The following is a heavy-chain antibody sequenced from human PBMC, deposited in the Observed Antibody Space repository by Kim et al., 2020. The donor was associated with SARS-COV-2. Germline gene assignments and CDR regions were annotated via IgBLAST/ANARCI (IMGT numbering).Heavy chain of an antibody. CDR2: VYPGDSET. D-gene: IGHD3-22*01. CDR3: ARRDXXXSRXGXFD. Sequence: GESLKISCKGSGYSFTYYWIAWVRQIPGKGLEWMGIVYPGDSETRYSPSFQGRVXISADKXFNTXXLQXGSLXXXDTALXYCARRDXXXSRXGXFD. V-gene: IGHV5-51*01. CDR1: GYSFTYYW. J-gene: IGHJ2*01.